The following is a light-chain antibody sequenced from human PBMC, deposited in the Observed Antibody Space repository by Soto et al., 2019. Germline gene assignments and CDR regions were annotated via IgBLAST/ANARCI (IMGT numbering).Light chain of an antibody. Sequence: EIVLTQSPATLSLSPGKRAALSCRASQSVSSHLAWYQQKPGQAPRLLIYDASNRATGIPARFSGSGSGTDLTLIISSLEPEDLAVYYCQQRSNWPLTFGGGIKVEIK. CDR2: DAS. V-gene: IGKV3-11*01. J-gene: IGKJ4*01. CDR3: QQRSNWPLT. CDR1: QSVSSH.